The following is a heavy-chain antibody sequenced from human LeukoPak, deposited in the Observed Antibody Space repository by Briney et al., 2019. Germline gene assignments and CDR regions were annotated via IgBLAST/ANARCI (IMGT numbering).Heavy chain of an antibody. CDR2: IYTSGGT. J-gene: IGHJ4*02. CDR3: ARLTRLSTSPDRYYLDY. Sequence: SETLSLTCTVSGDSISSYYWSWIRQPPGKGLEWIGYIYTSGGTNYIPSLKGRVTISIDTSKNQFSLKLSSVTAADSAVYYCARLTRLSTSPDRYYLDYWGQGALVTVSS. V-gene: IGHV4-4*09. CDR1: GDSISSYY. D-gene: IGHD6-6*01.